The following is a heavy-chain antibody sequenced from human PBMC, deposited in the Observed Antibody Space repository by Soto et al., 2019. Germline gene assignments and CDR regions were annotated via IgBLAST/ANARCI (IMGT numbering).Heavy chain of an antibody. D-gene: IGHD3-16*01. Sequence: SETLSLTCTVSGGSISSYYWSWIRQPPGKGLEWIGYIYYSGSTSYNPSLKSRVTISVDTSKNQFSLKLSSVTAADTAVYYCARAWGYYFDYWGQGTLVTVSS. CDR3: ARAWGYYFDY. CDR2: IYYSGST. J-gene: IGHJ4*02. CDR1: GGSISSYY. V-gene: IGHV4-59*01.